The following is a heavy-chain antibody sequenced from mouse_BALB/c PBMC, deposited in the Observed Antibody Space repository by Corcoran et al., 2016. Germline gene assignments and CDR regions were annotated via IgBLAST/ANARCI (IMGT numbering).Heavy chain of an antibody. V-gene: IGHV1-9*01. CDR1: GYTFSSYW. CDR3: ASWRYAMDY. Sequence: QVQLQQSGAELMKPGASVKISCKATGYTFSSYWIEWVKQRPGHGLEWIGEILPGSGSTNYNEKFKGKATFTADTSSNTAYMQLSSLTSEDSAVDYGASWRYAMDYWGQGTSVTVSS. J-gene: IGHJ4*01. CDR2: ILPGSGST.